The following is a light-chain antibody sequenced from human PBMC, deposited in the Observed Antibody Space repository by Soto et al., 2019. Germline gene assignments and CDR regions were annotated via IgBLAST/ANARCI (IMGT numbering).Light chain of an antibody. J-gene: IGKJ1*01. V-gene: IGKV1-39*01. CDR3: QQSYSAPRT. CDR1: QSISTY. CDR2: AAS. Sequence: DIQMTQSPSSLSASVGDKVTITCRASQSISTYLNWYQQKPGKAPKLLIYAASTLQSGVTSTFSGSGSATDFTLTIISLQPEHFATYYCQQSYSAPRTFGQGTKLEIK.